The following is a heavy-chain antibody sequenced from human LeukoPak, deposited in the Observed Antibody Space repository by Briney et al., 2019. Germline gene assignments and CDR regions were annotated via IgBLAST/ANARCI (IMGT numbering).Heavy chain of an antibody. V-gene: IGHV1-3*02. Sequence: GASVKVSCKASGYTFTSYAMHWVRQAPGQRLEWMGWSNAGNGNTKYSQEFQGRVTITRDTSASTAYMELSSLRSEDMAVYYCASESGGDCSSTSCYLYWYYGMDVWGQGTTVTVSS. CDR2: SNAGNGNT. CDR1: GYTFTSYA. J-gene: IGHJ6*02. CDR3: ASESGGDCSSTSCYLYWYYGMDV. D-gene: IGHD2-2*01.